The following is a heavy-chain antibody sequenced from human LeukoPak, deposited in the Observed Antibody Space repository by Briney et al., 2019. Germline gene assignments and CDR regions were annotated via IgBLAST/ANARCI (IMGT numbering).Heavy chain of an antibody. CDR1: GGSFSGYY. J-gene: IGHJ4*02. V-gene: IGHV4-34*01. CDR2: INHSGST. Sequence: SETLSLTCAVYGGSFSGYYWSWIRQPPGKGLEWIGEINHSGSTNYNAALKRGGTISVDTSKHQFSLKLSSVTAADTAVYYCASEGSYYFFDYWGQGTLVTVSS. D-gene: IGHD1-26*01. CDR3: ASEGSYYFFDY.